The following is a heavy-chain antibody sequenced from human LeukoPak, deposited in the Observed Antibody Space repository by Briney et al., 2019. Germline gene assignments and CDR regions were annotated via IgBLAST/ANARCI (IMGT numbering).Heavy chain of an antibody. CDR1: GFTFDDYA. V-gene: IGHV3-43*02. CDR3: AKRKDSNGFGSFDY. D-gene: IGHD3-22*01. J-gene: IGHJ4*02. Sequence: GGSLRLSCAASGFTFDDYAMHWVRQAPGKGLEWFSFISGDGGRTFYADSVKGRFTISRDNSKDSLSLQMNGLRTEDTALYYCAKRKDSNGFGSFDYWGQGTLVTVSS. CDR2: ISGDGGRT.